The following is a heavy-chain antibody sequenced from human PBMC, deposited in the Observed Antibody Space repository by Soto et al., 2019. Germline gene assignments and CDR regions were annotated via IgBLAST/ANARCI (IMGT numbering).Heavy chain of an antibody. CDR1: GYSFTRYW. J-gene: IGHJ6*02. Sequence: GESLKISCKGSGYSFTRYWIYWVRQMPGKGLDWMGRIDPSDSYTNYSPSFQGHVTISADKSISTAYLQWSSLKASDTAMYYCARTSMQSRGYSYGHGGMDVWGQGTTVTVSS. CDR2: IDPSDSYT. D-gene: IGHD5-18*01. CDR3: ARTSMQSRGYSYGHGGMDV. V-gene: IGHV5-10-1*01.